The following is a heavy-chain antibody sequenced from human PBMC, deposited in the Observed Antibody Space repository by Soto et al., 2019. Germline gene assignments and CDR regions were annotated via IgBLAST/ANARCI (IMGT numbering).Heavy chain of an antibody. V-gene: IGHV1-69*01. D-gene: IGHD5-12*01. CDR1: GGTFSSYV. CDR3: ARVRDGYLEGAYYFAY. CDR2: IIPIFGTT. J-gene: IGHJ4*02. Sequence: QVQLVQSGAEVKKPGSSVNVSCKASGGTFSSYVISWVRQAPGQGLEWMGGIIPIFGTTNYAQKFQGRVTINADESTSPAYMELSSLRSEDTAVYYCARVRDGYLEGAYYFAYCGQGTLVTVSS.